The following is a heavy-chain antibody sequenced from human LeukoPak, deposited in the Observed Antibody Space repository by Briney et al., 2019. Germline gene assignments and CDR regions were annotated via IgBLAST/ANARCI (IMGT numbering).Heavy chain of an antibody. V-gene: IGHV3-64*01. J-gene: IGHJ6*03. CDR3: ARDGADVVVVPAAIDYYYYYMDV. Sequence: GGTLRLSCAASGFTFSSYAMHWVRQAPGKGLEYVSAISSNGGSTYYANSVKGRFTISRDNSKNTLYLQMGSLRAEDMAVYYCARDGADVVVVPAAIDYYYYYMDVWGKGTTVTVSS. D-gene: IGHD2-2*01. CDR2: ISSNGGST. CDR1: GFTFSSYA.